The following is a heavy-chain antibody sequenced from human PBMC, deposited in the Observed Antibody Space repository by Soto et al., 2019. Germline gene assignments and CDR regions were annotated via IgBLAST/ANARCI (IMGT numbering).Heavy chain of an antibody. CDR1: GYTFTSYD. D-gene: IGHD2-15*01. CDR3: ARAKGERYCSGGSCYPKGDAFDI. J-gene: IGHJ3*02. Sequence: ASVKVSCKASGYTFTSYDINWVRQATGQGLERMGWMNPNSGNTGYAQKFQGRVTMTRNTSKSTANMELSSLRSEDTAVYYCARAKGERYCSGGSCYPKGDAFDIWGQGTMVTVSS. CDR2: MNPNSGNT. V-gene: IGHV1-8*01.